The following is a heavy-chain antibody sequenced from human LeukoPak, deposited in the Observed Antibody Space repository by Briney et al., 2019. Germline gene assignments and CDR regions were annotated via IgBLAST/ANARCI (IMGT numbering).Heavy chain of an antibody. Sequence: PSETLSLTCTVSGGPISSGGYYWSWIRQHPGKGLEWIGYIYYNGSTYYNPSLKSRVTISVDTSKNQFSLKLSSVTAADTAVYYCARGDYGALFYWGQGTLVTVSS. D-gene: IGHD4-17*01. CDR2: IYYNGST. CDR1: GGPISSGGYY. J-gene: IGHJ4*02. V-gene: IGHV4-31*03. CDR3: ARGDYGALFY.